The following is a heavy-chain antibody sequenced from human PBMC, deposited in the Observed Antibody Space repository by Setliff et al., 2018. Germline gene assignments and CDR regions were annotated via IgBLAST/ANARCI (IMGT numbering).Heavy chain of an antibody. CDR2: IYIGGSA. Sequence: PSETLSLTCTVSGGSISSYYWSWIRQPAGKGLEWIGHIYIGGSANYNPSLKSRVTMSIDTSKNQFSLKLNSVTAADTAVYYCASLDYYDSGGYYIRDYWGQGTLVTVSS. V-gene: IGHV4-4*07. CDR3: ASLDYYDSGGYYIRDY. J-gene: IGHJ4*02. CDR1: GGSISSYY. D-gene: IGHD3-22*01.